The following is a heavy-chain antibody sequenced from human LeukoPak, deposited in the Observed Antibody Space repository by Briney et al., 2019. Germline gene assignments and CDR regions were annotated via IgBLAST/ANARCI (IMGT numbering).Heavy chain of an antibody. V-gene: IGHV1-18*01. CDR2: ISAYNGNT. CDR3: ARDPPLLYDYVWGSYRNFDY. J-gene: IGHJ4*02. D-gene: IGHD3-16*02. CDR1: GYTFTSYG. Sequence: ASVTVSCKASGYTFTSYGISWVRQAPGQGLEWMGWISAYNGNTNYAQKLQGRVTMTTDTSTSTAYMELRSLRSDDTAVYYCARDPPLLYDYVWGSYRNFDYWGQGTLVTVSS.